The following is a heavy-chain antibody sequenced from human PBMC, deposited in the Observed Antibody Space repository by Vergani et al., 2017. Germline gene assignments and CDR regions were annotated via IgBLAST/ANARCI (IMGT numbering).Heavy chain of an antibody. D-gene: IGHD6-13*01. V-gene: IGHV1-8*01. Sequence: QVQLVQSGAEVKKPGSSVKVSCKASGYTFTSYDINWVRQATGQGLEWMGWMNPNGGNTGYAQKFQGRVTMTRNTSISTAYMELSSLRSEDTAVYYCARSAYSSSWFPDWGQGTLVTVSS. CDR1: GYTFTSYD. CDR2: MNPNGGNT. CDR3: ARSAYSSSWFPD. J-gene: IGHJ4*02.